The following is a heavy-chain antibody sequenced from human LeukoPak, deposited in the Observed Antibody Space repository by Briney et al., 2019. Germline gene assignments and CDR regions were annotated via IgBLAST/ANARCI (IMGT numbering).Heavy chain of an antibody. CDR3: ARDEGGSGWYRSYWYFDL. D-gene: IGHD6-19*01. J-gene: IGHJ2*01. CDR1: GFTFSSYS. Sequence: GGSLRLSCAASGFTFSSYSMNWVRQAPGKGLEWVSSISSSSSYIYYADSVKGRFTISRDNAKNSLYLQMYSLRAEDTAVYYCARDEGGSGWYRSYWYFDLWGRGTLVTVSS. CDR2: ISSSSSYI. V-gene: IGHV3-21*01.